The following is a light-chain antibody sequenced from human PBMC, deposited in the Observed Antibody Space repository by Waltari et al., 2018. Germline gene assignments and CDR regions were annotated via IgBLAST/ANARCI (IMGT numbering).Light chain of an antibody. CDR1: QSINTY. V-gene: IGKV1-39*01. CDR3: QQSYISPWT. CDR2: DAS. J-gene: IGKJ1*01. Sequence: DLQMTQSPSSLSASVGARVTITFRTSQSINTYLNWYQHIPGKAPKLLIYDASTLQSGVPSRFSGTGSGTYFTLTISSLQPEDFATYYCQQSYISPWTFGQGTRVEIK.